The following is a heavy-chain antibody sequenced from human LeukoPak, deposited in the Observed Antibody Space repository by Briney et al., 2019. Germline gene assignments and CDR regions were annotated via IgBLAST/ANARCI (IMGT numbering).Heavy chain of an antibody. CDR3: ARVAAGANWFDP. CDR1: GGSISSSSYY. D-gene: IGHD3-10*01. Sequence: PSETLSLICTVSGGSISSSSYYWGWIRQPPGKGLEWIGSIYYSGSTYYNLSLKSRVTISVDTSKNQFSLKLSSVTAADTAVYYCARVAAGANWFDPWGQGTLVTVSS. J-gene: IGHJ5*02. CDR2: IYYSGST. V-gene: IGHV4-39*07.